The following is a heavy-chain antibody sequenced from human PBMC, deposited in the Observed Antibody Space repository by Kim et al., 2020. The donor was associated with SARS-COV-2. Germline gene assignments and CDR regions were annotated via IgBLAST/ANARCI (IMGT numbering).Heavy chain of an antibody. V-gene: IGHV1-2*02. J-gene: IGHJ4*02. CDR1: GYTFTGYY. Sequence: ASVKVSCKASGYTFTGYYMHWVRQAPGQGLEWMGWINPNSGGTNYAQKFQGRVTMTRDTSISTAYMELSRLRSDDTAVYYCARGVRRGQQLVPLHSSTHYFDYWGQGTLVTVSS. CDR3: ARGVRRGQQLVPLHSSTHYFDY. D-gene: IGHD6-13*01. CDR2: INPNSGGT.